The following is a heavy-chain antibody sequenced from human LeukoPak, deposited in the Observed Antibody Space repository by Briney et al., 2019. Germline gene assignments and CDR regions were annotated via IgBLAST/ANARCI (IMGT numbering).Heavy chain of an antibody. CDR1: GGSISSSTYY. CDR2: VYYSGST. Sequence: SETLSLTCTVSGGSISSSTYYWGWIRRPPGKGLEWIGSVYYSGSTYYNPSLKSRVTISVDTSKNQFSLKLSSVTAADTAVYYCAKLTYYDILTGYENWFDPWGQGTLVTVSS. CDR3: AKLTYYDILTGYENWFDP. J-gene: IGHJ5*02. V-gene: IGHV4-39*01. D-gene: IGHD3-9*01.